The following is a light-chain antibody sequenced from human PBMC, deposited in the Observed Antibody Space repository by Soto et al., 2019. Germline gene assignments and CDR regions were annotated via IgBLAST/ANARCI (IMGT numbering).Light chain of an antibody. Sequence: QSALTQPPSVSGAPGQRVTISCAGSRSNIGAGYDVHWYQQLPGTAPKLLIYGNSNRPSGVPDRFSGSKSGTSASLAITGLQAEDEAYYYCQSYDSSLSGYVFGTGTKVTLL. J-gene: IGLJ1*01. V-gene: IGLV1-40*01. CDR3: QSYDSSLSGYV. CDR2: GNS. CDR1: RSNIGAGYD.